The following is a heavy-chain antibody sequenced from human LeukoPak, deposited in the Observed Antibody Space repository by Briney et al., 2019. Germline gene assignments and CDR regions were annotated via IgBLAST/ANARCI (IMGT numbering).Heavy chain of an antibody. CDR1: GFTFSSYA. J-gene: IGHJ4*02. Sequence: GGSLRLSCAASGFTFSSYAMSWVRQAPGKGLEWVSLISGSGGSTYYADSVKGRFTISRDNSKNTLYLQMNSLRAEDTAVYYCARETHYDSSGYHNDYWGQGTLVTVSS. CDR2: ISGSGGST. D-gene: IGHD3-22*01. V-gene: IGHV3-23*01. CDR3: ARETHYDSSGYHNDY.